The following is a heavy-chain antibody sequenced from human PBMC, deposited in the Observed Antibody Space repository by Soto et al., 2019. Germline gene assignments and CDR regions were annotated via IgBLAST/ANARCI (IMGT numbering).Heavy chain of an antibody. J-gene: IGHJ6*02. CDR1: GFTFNSYS. D-gene: IGHD2-2*01. Sequence: EVQLVESGGGLVKPGGSLRLSCAASGFTFNSYSINWVRQAPGKGLEWVASISGSTGHVYYADSVKGRFTISRDNAKNSLYLQMNPLRAEDTAVYYCARWGVVVVPVAEGDYDFYGLDVWGQGTTVTVSS. CDR2: ISGSTGHV. V-gene: IGHV3-21*01. CDR3: ARWGVVVVPVAEGDYDFYGLDV.